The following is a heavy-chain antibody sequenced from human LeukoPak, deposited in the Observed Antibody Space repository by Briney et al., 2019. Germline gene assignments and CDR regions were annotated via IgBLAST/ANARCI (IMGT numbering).Heavy chain of an antibody. CDR1: EFPFSAYA. CDR2: IGGSGSNT. V-gene: IGHV3-23*01. CDR3: GRDPNGDYVGAFEF. J-gene: IGHJ3*01. Sequence: PGGSLRVSCVASEFPFSAYAMTWVRLTPGKGPEWVSSIGGSGSNTNYADSVRGRFTISRDNSKDTLYLQMNSLRAEDTAVYYCGRDPNGDYVGAFEFWGQGTLVSVSS. D-gene: IGHD4-17*01.